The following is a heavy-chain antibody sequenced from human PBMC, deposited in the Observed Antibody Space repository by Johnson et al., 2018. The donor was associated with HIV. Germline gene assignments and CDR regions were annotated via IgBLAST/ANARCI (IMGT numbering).Heavy chain of an antibody. V-gene: IGHV3-30-3*01. D-gene: IGHD1-26*01. Sequence: VQLVESGGGVVQPGRSLRLSCVVSGFTFSSYAMHWVRQAPGKGLEWVAVISYDGSNKYYADSVKGRFTISRDNSKNTLYLQMNSLRAEDTAVYYCAKDLGEGSYLTDDAFDIWGQGTMVTVSS. J-gene: IGHJ3*02. CDR1: GFTFSSYA. CDR2: ISYDGSNK. CDR3: AKDLGEGSYLTDDAFDI.